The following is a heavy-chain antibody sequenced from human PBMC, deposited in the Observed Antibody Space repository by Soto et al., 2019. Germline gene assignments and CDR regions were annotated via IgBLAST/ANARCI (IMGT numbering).Heavy chain of an antibody. CDR2: INPSGGST. Sequence: ASVKVSCKASGYTFTSYYMHWVRQAPGQGLEWMGIINPSGGSTSYAQKFQGRVTMTRDTSTSTAYMELRSLRSDDTAVYYCARGSRITMIVVAPEDYWGQGTLVTVSS. D-gene: IGHD3-22*01. CDR1: GYTFTSYY. V-gene: IGHV1-46*01. J-gene: IGHJ4*02. CDR3: ARGSRITMIVVAPEDY.